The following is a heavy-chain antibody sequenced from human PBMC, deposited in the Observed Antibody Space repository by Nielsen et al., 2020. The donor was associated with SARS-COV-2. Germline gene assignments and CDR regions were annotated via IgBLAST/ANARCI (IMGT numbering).Heavy chain of an antibody. CDR2: ISYDRSNK. J-gene: IGHJ4*02. CDR3: ARDFRFGELSYDY. Sequence: WMRQRPGKGLEWVAVISYDRSNKYYADSVKGRFTISRDNSKNTLYLQMNSLRAEDTAVYYCARDFRFGELSYDYWGQGTLVTVSS. D-gene: IGHD3-10*01. V-gene: IGHV3-33*05.